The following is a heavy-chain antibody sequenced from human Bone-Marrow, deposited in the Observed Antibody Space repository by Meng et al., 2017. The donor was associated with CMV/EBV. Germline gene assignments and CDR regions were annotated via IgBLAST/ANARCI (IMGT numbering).Heavy chain of an antibody. CDR3: ARASPVVTVLHDAFDI. CDR1: GGTFSSYA. CDR2: IIPILGIA. Sequence: SVKVSCKASGGTFSSYAISWVRQAPGQGLEWMGGIIPILGIANYAQKFQGRVTITADKSTSTAYMELSSLRSEDTAVYYCARASPVVTVLHDAFDIWGQGTMVTVSS. V-gene: IGHV1-69*10. D-gene: IGHD3-22*01. J-gene: IGHJ3*02.